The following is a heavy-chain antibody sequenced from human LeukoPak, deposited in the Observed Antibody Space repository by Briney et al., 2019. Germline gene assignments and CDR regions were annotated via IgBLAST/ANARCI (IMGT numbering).Heavy chain of an antibody. V-gene: IGHV4-31*03. J-gene: IGHJ4*02. CDR3: ARAIRYCSGGSCYPGGLY. CDR2: IYYSGST. CDR1: GGSISSGVYY. D-gene: IGHD2-15*01. Sequence: SETLSLTCTVSGGSISSGVYYWSWIRQHPGKGLEWIGYIYYSGSTYYNPSLKSRVTISVDTSKNQFSLKLSSVTAADTAVYYCARAIRYCSGGSCYPGGLYWGQGTLVTVSS.